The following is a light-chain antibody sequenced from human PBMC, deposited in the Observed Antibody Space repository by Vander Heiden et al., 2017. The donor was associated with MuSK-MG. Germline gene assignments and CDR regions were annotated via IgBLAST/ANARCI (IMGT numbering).Light chain of an antibody. CDR1: QSVSIH. Sequence: EIVLTQSPATLSVSPGARATLSCRASQSVSIHLAWYQQKPGQATRLLIYGASTRATGIPARFSGSGSWTEFTLTISSLQSEDFAVYYCQQYDNWPPVTFGQGTKLEIK. CDR3: QQYDNWPPVT. J-gene: IGKJ2*01. CDR2: GAS. V-gene: IGKV3-15*01.